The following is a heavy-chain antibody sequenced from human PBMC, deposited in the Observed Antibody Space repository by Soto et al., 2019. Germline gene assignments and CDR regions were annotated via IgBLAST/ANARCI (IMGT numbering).Heavy chain of an antibody. Sequence: PXGSLILSCLASGFTFSDYAMTWVRHVPGMGLDWVSSLNGAGGSTYYADSVRGRFTISRDNSQNTLFLQMNRLTVDDTAIYYCAAPRDEYGSGISWFTYGMDVWGQGTTVTVPS. CDR1: GFTFSDYA. J-gene: IGHJ6*02. CDR2: LNGAGGST. CDR3: AAPRDEYGSGISWFTYGMDV. D-gene: IGHD3-10*01. V-gene: IGHV3-23*01.